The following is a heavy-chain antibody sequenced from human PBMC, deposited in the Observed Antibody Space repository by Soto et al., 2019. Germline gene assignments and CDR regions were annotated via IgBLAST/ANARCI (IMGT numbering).Heavy chain of an antibody. V-gene: IGHV3-7*01. Sequence: QPGGSLRLSCAASGFTFSSYWMSWVRQAPGKGLEWVANIKQDGSEKYYVDSVKGRFTISRDNAKNSLYLQMNSLRAEDTAVYYCARRGYDFWSGSYAYYYYYYMDVWGKGTTVTVSS. CDR3: ARRGYDFWSGSYAYYYYYYMDV. CDR1: GFTFSSYW. CDR2: IKQDGSEK. D-gene: IGHD3-3*01. J-gene: IGHJ6*03.